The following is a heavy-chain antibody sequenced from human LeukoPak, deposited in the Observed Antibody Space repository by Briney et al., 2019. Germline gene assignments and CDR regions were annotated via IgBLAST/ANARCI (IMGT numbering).Heavy chain of an antibody. J-gene: IGHJ4*02. CDR1: GFAFSSHA. CDR2: IGDDVVST. V-gene: IGHV3-23*01. Sequence: GGSLRLSCAASGFAFSSHAMSWVRQAPGKGLEWVSAIGDDVVSTYYAESVKGRFTISRDNSKNTLYLQMNSLRAEDTATYYCARDSPLLTVWGQGTLVTVSS. CDR3: ARDSPLLTV. D-gene: IGHD3-9*01.